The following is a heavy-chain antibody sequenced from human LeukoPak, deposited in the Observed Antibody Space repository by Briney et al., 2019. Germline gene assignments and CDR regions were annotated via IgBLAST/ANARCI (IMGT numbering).Heavy chain of an antibody. CDR3: AKGLWFALDY. D-gene: IGHD3-10*01. CDR2: ISGSGGST. V-gene: IGHV3-23*01. J-gene: IGHJ4*02. CDR1: GFTFSSYA. Sequence: GGSLRLSCAASGFTFSSYAMSWVRQAPGKGLEWVSAISGSGGSTYYADSVKGRFTISRDNSKNTLYLQMNTLRAADTAVYYCAKGLWFALDYWGQGTLVTVSS.